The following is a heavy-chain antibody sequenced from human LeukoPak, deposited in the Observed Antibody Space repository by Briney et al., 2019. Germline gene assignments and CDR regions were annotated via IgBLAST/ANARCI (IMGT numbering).Heavy chain of an antibody. CDR3: ARAVRRERITIFGVVPRPPYYFDY. J-gene: IGHJ4*01. CDR2: IIPIFGTA. CDR1: GGTFSSYA. Sequence: SVKVSCKASGGTFSSYAISWVRQAPGQGLEWMGGIIPIFGTANYAQKFQGRVTITADESTSTAYMELSSLRSEDTAVYYCARAVRRERITIFGVVPRPPYYFDYWGQGTLVTVSS. D-gene: IGHD3-3*01. V-gene: IGHV1-69*13.